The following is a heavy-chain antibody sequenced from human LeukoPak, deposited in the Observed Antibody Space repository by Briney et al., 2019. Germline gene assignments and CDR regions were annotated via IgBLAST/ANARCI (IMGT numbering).Heavy chain of an antibody. CDR2: IDPNSGGT. D-gene: IGHD2-2*01. CDR3: ARQDVRYCSSTSCYGGVAY. Sequence: ASVKVSCKASAYTFTGYYLHWVRQAPGQGLEWMGWIDPNSGGTIYAQQFQGRVTMTRDTSISTAYMELSRLRSDDTAVYYCARQDVRYCSSTSCYGGVAYWGQGTLVTVSS. J-gene: IGHJ4*02. V-gene: IGHV1-2*02. CDR1: AYTFTGYY.